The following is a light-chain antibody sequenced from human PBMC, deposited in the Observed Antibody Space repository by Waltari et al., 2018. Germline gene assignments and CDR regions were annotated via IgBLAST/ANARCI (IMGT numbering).Light chain of an antibody. CDR3: GTWDSSLSAGRV. Sequence: QSVLTQPPSVSAAPGQKVTISCSGSSSNIGTNYVSWYQQLPGTAPKLLIYDNNKRPSGIPDLFSGSKSGTSATLGITGLQTGDEADYYCGTWDSSLSAGRVFGGGTKLTVL. V-gene: IGLV1-51*01. CDR2: DNN. J-gene: IGLJ2*01. CDR1: SSNIGTNY.